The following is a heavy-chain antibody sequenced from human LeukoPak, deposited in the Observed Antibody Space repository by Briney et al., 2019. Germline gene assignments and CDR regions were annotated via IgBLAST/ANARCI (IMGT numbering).Heavy chain of an antibody. D-gene: IGHD3-10*01. CDR1: GYTFTGYG. V-gene: IGHV1-18*01. CDR2: ISAYNGNT. J-gene: IGHJ5*02. Sequence: ASVKVSCKASGYTFTGYGISWVRQAPRQGLEWMGWISAYNGNTNYAQKLQGRVTMTTDTSTSTAYMELRSLRSDDTAVYYCARVTSVGGSGSYYNWFDPWGQGTLVTVSS. CDR3: ARVTSVGGSGSYYNWFDP.